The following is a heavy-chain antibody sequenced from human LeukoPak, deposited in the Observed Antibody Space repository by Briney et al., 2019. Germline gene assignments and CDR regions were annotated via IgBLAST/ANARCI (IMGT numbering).Heavy chain of an antibody. CDR1: GGSFSGYY. V-gene: IGHV4-34*01. J-gene: IGHJ6*02. CDR3: ATYGGNYYYGMDV. CDR2: INHSGST. D-gene: IGHD4-23*01. Sequence: SETLSLTCAVYGGSFSGYYWSWIRQPPGKGLEWIGEINHSGSTNYNPSLKSRVTISVDTSKNQFSLKLSSVTAADTAVYYCATYGGNYYYGMDVWGQGTTVTVSS.